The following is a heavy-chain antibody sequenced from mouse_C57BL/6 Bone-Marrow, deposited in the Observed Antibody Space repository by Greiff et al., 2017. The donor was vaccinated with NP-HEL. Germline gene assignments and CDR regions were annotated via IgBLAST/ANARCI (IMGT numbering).Heavy chain of an antibody. CDR2: INPNNGGT. J-gene: IGHJ2*01. CDR1: GYTFTDYN. V-gene: IGHV1-18*01. CDR3: ARAITTVVGGYYFDY. D-gene: IGHD1-1*01. Sequence: VQLQQSGPELVKPGASVKIPCKASGYTFTDYNMDWVKQSHGKSLEWIGDINPNNGGTIYNQKFKGKATLTVDKSSSTDYMERRSLTSEYTAVYYCARAITTVVGGYYFDYWGQGTTLTVSS.